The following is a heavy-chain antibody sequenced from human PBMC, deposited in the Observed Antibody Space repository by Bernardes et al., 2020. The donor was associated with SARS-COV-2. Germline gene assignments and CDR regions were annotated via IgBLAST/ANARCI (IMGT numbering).Heavy chain of an antibody. V-gene: IGHV3-23*01. D-gene: IGHD6-13*01. Sequence: GGSLRLSCAASGFTFSSYAMSWVRQAPGKGLEWVSAISTSGGSTYYADSVKGRFTISRDNSKNTLYLQTNSLRVEDTALYYCAKTREQQLVLEYFDLWGRGTLVTVSS. CDR3: AKTREQQLVLEYFDL. J-gene: IGHJ2*01. CDR1: GFTFSSYA. CDR2: ISTSGGST.